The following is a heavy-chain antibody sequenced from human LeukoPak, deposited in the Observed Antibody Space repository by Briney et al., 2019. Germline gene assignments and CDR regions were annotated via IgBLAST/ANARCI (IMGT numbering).Heavy chain of an antibody. CDR2: ISYDGSNK. D-gene: IGHD3-22*01. J-gene: IGHJ4*02. CDR1: GFTFSDYA. Sequence: GRSLRLSCAASGFTFSDYAMYWVRQAPGKGLEWVAVISYDGSNKYYADSVKGRFTISRDDSKNTLYLQMNSLRAEDTAIYYCASTRWYYYDSSGYPSDYWGQGTLVTVSS. CDR3: ASTRWYYYDSSGYPSDY. V-gene: IGHV3-30-3*01.